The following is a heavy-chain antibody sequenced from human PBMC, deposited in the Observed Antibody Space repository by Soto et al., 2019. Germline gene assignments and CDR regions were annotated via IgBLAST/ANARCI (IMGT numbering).Heavy chain of an antibody. Sequence: PGESLKISCKASGYSFSFYWIGWVRQVPGKGLEWMAIMYPDDSDIRYSPSFEAHVTISADKSTSTAFLQWSSLKASDTAMYYCATAYVYDFENSNYYRDAFDIWGQGTLVTVS. V-gene: IGHV5-51*01. CDR2: MYPDDSDI. CDR3: ATAYVYDFENSNYYRDAFDI. CDR1: GYSFSFYW. D-gene: IGHD3-22*01. J-gene: IGHJ3*02.